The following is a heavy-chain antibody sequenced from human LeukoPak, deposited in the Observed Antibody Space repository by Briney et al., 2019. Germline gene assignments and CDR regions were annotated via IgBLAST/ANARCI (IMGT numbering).Heavy chain of an antibody. CDR2: INPNSGGT. Sequence: ASVKVSCKASGHTFTGYYMHWVRQAPGQGLEWMGWINPNSGGTNYAQKFQGRVTMTRDTSISTAYMELSRLRSDDTAMYYCATRYSYGLHFDYWGQGTLVTVSS. CDR3: ATRYSYGLHFDY. CDR1: GHTFTGYY. J-gene: IGHJ4*02. D-gene: IGHD5-18*01. V-gene: IGHV1-2*02.